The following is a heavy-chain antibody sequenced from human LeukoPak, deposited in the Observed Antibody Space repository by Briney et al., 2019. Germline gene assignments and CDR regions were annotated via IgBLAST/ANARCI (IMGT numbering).Heavy chain of an antibody. Sequence: SETLSLTCTVSGGSISSYYWSWIRQPPGKGLERIGYIYYSGSTNYNPSLKSRVTISVDTSKNQFSLKLSSVTAADTAVYYCARGQDYYDSSVLGYWGQGTLVTVSS. CDR3: ARGQDYYDSSVLGY. J-gene: IGHJ4*02. CDR2: IYYSGST. D-gene: IGHD3-22*01. V-gene: IGHV4-59*01. CDR1: GGSISSYY.